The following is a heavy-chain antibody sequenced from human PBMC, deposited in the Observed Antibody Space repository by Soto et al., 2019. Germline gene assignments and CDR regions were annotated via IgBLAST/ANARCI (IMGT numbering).Heavy chain of an antibody. CDR2: INHNGST. V-gene: IGHV4-34*01. D-gene: IGHD6-6*01. CDR1: CGSFSGFY. Sequence: VQLQQWGAGLLKPSETLGLTFAVYCGSFSGFYWSWVRQPPGKGLEWIGEINHNGSTNYNPSLKGRATMSVDTSKNPFSLKLSSVTAADTAVYYCARTSRFDCWGQGTLVTVSS. CDR3: ARTSRFDC. J-gene: IGHJ4*02.